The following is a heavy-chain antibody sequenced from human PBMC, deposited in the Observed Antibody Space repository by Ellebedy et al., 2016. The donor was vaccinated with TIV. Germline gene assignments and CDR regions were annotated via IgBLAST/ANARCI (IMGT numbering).Heavy chain of an antibody. J-gene: IGHJ3*02. D-gene: IGHD1-1*01. CDR2: IYWNDDK. CDR1: GFSLSTSGVG. CDR3: AHGGTTGHAFDI. Sequence: SGPTLVKPTQTLTLTCTFSGFSLSTSGVGVGWIRQPPGKALEWLALIYWNDDKRYSPSLKSRLTITKDTSKNQVVLTMTNMDPVDTATYYCAHGGTTGHAFDIWGQGTMVTVSS. V-gene: IGHV2-5*01.